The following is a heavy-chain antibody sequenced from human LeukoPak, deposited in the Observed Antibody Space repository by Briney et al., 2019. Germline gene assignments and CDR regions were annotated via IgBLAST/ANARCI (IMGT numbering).Heavy chain of an antibody. V-gene: IGHV1-46*01. D-gene: IGHD5-18*01. CDR2: INPSGGST. Sequence: ASVKVSCKASGYTFTSYYMHWVRQAPGQGLEWMGIINPSGGSTSYAQKFQGRVTMTRDTSTSTVHMELSSLRSEDTAVYYCARVKGERKYSYGNHVFDYWGQGTLVTVSS. CDR3: ARVKGERKYSYGNHVFDY. J-gene: IGHJ4*02. CDR1: GYTFTSYY.